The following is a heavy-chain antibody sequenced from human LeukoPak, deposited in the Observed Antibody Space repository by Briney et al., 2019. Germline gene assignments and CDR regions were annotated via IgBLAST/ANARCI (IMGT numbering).Heavy chain of an antibody. CDR1: GFTFSSYW. D-gene: IGHD3-22*01. V-gene: IGHV3-7*01. CDR2: IKQDGSEK. J-gene: IGHJ4*02. CDR3: AREYYYDSSGYSL. Sequence: GGSLRLSCAASGFTFSSYWMSWVRQAPGKGLEWVANIKQDGSEKYYVDSVKGRFTISRDNAKNSLYLQMNSLRAEDTAVYYCAREYYYDSSGYSLWGQGTLVTVSS.